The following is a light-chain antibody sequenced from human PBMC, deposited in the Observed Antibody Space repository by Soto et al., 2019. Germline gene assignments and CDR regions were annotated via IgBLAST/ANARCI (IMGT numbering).Light chain of an antibody. CDR3: PQFHDSPET. CDR1: QNVRSN. J-gene: IGKJ3*01. CDR2: RAF. Sequence: EVVMTQSPATLSVSPGETVTLSCSASQNVRSNVAWYQHKPGQAPRLLIYRAFTRATGVPDRFSGSGSETEFPLTISSLQSEDFAVYFCPQFHDSPETFGPGTKLDVK. V-gene: IGKV3-15*01.